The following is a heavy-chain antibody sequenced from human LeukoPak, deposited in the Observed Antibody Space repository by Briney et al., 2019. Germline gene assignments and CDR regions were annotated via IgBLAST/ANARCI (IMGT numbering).Heavy chain of an antibody. D-gene: IGHD3-10*01. CDR1: GGSFSGYY. J-gene: IGHJ4*02. CDR3: ARGRPVLLWFGELLDKRFDY. V-gene: IGHV4-34*01. CDR2: INHSGST. Sequence: PSETLSLTCAVYGGSFSGYYWSWIRQPPGKGLEWIGEINHSGSTNYNPPLKSRVTISVDTSKNQFSLKLSSVTAADTAVYYCARGRPVLLWFGELLDKRFDYWGQGTLVTVSS.